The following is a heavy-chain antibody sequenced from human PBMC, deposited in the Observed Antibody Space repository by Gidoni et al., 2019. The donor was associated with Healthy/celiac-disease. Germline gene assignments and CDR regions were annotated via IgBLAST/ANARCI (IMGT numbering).Heavy chain of an antibody. V-gene: IGHV1-69*04. J-gene: IGHJ4*02. Sequence: VQSGAAVKKPGSSVYVSCNASGCTFSSYAISWVRQAPGQGLEWMGRIIPILGIENYAQKFQGRVTITADKSTSTAYMELSSLRSEDTAVYYCARGDSLGDYEQTSIDYWGQGTLVTVSS. CDR1: GCTFSSYA. D-gene: IGHD4-17*01. CDR2: IIPILGIE. CDR3: ARGDSLGDYEQTSIDY.